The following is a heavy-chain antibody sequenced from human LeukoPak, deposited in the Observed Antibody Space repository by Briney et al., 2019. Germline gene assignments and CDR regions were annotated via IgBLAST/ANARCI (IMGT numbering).Heavy chain of an antibody. CDR1: GFIFSSYG. V-gene: IGHV3-30*02. Sequence: AGGSLRLSCAASGFIFSSYGMHWVRQAPGKGLEWVAFVRHDGTNEDYADSVKGRFTVSRDNSKNTLYLQMNSLRAEDTAVYYCAKDPTVRGVSLDYWGQGTLVTVSS. CDR2: VRHDGTNE. CDR3: AKDPTVRGVSLDY. D-gene: IGHD3-10*01. J-gene: IGHJ4*02.